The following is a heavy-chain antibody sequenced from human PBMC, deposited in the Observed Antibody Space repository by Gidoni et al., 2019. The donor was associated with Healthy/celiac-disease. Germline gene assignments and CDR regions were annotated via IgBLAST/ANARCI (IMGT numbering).Heavy chain of an antibody. J-gene: IGHJ4*02. V-gene: IGHV3-73*01. CDR3: TRERGYSYGCDY. CDR2: IRSKANSYAT. D-gene: IGHD5-18*01. Sequence: EVQLVESGGGLVQPGGSLKLSCAASGFTFSGSAMHWVRQASGKGLEWVGRIRSKANSYATAYAASVKGRFTISRDDSKNTAYLQMNSLKTEDTAVYYCTRERGYSYGCDYWGQGTLVTVSS. CDR1: GFTFSGSA.